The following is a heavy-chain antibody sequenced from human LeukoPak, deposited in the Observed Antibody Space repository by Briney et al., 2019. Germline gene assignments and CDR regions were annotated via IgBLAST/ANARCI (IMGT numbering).Heavy chain of an antibody. CDR2: IRYDGSNK. CDR3: ARRGGTVATIGDDFDY. CDR1: GFTFSSYG. Sequence: GGSLRLSCAASGFTFSSYGMHWVRQAPGKGLEGVAFIRYDGSNKYYADSVKGRFTISRDNSKNTLYVQMNSLRAEDAAIYYCARRGGTVATIGDDFDYWGQGTVVTVAS. V-gene: IGHV3-30*02. D-gene: IGHD5-12*01. J-gene: IGHJ4*02.